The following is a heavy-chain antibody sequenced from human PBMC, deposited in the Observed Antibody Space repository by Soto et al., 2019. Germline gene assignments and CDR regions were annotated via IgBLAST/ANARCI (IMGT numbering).Heavy chain of an antibody. V-gene: IGHV3-48*01. Sequence: EVQLVESGGGLVQPGGSLRLSCAASGFTFSSYSMNWVRQAPGKGLEWVSYISSSSGTIYYADSVKGRFTISRDNAKNALYLQMNSLRAEDTAVYYCARDWDVCWSGYTTNCYYYMDVWGKGTTVTVSS. CDR2: ISSSSGTI. J-gene: IGHJ6*03. CDR3: ARDWDVCWSGYTTNCYYYMDV. CDR1: GFTFSSYS. D-gene: IGHD3-3*01.